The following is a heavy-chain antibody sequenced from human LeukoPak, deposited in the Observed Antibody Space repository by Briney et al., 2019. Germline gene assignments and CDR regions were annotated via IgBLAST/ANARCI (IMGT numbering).Heavy chain of an antibody. Sequence: PSQTLSLTCTVSGGSVSSGGYYWSWIRQHPGKGLEWIGYIYYSGSTYYNPSLKSRVTISVDTSKNQFSLKLSSVTAADTAVYYCARCYGDYGYPFDYWGQGTLVTVSS. J-gene: IGHJ4*02. CDR3: ARCYGDYGYPFDY. CDR1: GGSVSSGGYY. V-gene: IGHV4-31*03. D-gene: IGHD4-17*01. CDR2: IYYSGST.